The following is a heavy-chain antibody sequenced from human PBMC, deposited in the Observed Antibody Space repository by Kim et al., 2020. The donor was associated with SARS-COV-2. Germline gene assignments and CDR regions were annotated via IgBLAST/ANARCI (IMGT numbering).Heavy chain of an antibody. D-gene: IGHD1-26*01. CDR2: IYYSGST. V-gene: IGHV4-39*01. Sequence: SETLSLTCTVSGGSISSSSYYWGWIRQPPGKGLEWIGSIYYSGSTYYNPSLKSRVTISVDTSKNQFSLKLSSVTAADTAVYYCARSGYSGRHWFDPWGQGTLVTVSS. CDR3: ARSGYSGRHWFDP. CDR1: GGSISSSSYY. J-gene: IGHJ5*02.